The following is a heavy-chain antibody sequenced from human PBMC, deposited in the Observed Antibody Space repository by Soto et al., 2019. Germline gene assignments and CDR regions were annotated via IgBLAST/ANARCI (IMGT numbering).Heavy chain of an antibody. CDR1: RFTFSSYW. CDR3: AREGASAQITIFGVASAFDI. Sequence: GGSLRLSCAASRFTFSSYWMHWVRQAPGKGLVWVSRINSDGSSTSYADSVKGRFTISRDNAKNTLYLQMNSLRAEDTAVYYCAREGASAQITIFGVASAFDIWGQGTMVTVSS. CDR2: INSDGSST. V-gene: IGHV3-74*01. J-gene: IGHJ3*02. D-gene: IGHD3-3*01.